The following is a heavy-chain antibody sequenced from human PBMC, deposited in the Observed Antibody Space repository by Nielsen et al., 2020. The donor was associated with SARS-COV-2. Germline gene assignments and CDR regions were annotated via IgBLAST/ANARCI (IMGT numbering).Heavy chain of an antibody. J-gene: IGHJ3*02. CDR3: AKDYYYDSSGYEHDAFDI. Sequence: GGSLRLSCAASGFSFSSSAMSWVRQAPGKGLEWVSALSGASLSTYYADSVKGRFTISRDNSKNTLFLQMNGLRVEDTAVYYCAKDYYYDSSGYEHDAFDIWGQGTMVTVSS. V-gene: IGHV3-23*01. D-gene: IGHD3-22*01. CDR1: GFSFSSSA. CDR2: LSGASLST.